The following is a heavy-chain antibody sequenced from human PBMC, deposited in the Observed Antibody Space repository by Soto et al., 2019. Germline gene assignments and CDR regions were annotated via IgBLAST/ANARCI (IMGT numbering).Heavy chain of an antibody. CDR3: ARGRGNWNYFRYYYYSMDV. Sequence: ETLSHTKAVYDGSIIGYGWRWISQTPGEGLEWIGEINHSGSTNYNPSLKSRVTISVDTSKNQFSLKLSSVTAADTAVYYCARGRGNWNYFRYYYYSMDVWGKGTTVTAS. V-gene: IGHV4-34*01. J-gene: IGHJ6*03. CDR2: INHSGST. D-gene: IGHD1-7*01. CDR1: DGSIIGYG.